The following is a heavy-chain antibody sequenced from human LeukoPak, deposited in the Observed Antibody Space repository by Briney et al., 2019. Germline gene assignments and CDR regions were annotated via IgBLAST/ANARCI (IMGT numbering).Heavy chain of an antibody. D-gene: IGHD5-12*01. CDR3: ARQYSGYDLGYYYYYMDV. CDR2: ISPSGGST. CDR1: GYTFTSNY. V-gene: IGHV1-46*01. J-gene: IGHJ6*03. Sequence: GASVKVSCKAFGYTFTSNYMHWVRQAPGQGPEWMGVISPSGGSTTYAQKFQGRVTLTRDMSTSTDYLELSSLRSEDTAVYYCARQYSGYDLGYYYYYMDVWGKGTTVTISS.